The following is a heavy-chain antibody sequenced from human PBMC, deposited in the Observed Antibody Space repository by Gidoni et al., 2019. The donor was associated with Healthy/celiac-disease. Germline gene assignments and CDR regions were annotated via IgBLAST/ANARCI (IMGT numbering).Heavy chain of an antibody. Sequence: QVQLAESAGGLVTPGGVLRLSWAASGLTYRDAYLSWIRQAPGKGPEWVSYIGCSSSYTSYADSVKGRFTISRDDAKNSLYLQMNSLRAEDTAVSYCARSGVAGTGYYYYYMDVWGKGTTVTVSS. CDR2: IGCSSSYT. V-gene: IGHV3-11*05. J-gene: IGHJ6*03. CDR1: GLTYRDAY. D-gene: IGHD6-19*01. CDR3: ARSGVAGTGYYYYYMDV.